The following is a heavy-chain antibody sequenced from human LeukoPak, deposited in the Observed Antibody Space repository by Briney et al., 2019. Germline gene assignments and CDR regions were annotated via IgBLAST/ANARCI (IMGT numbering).Heavy chain of an antibody. CDR1: GGTFSSYA. Sequence: GASVKVSCKASGGTFSSYAISWVRQAPGQGLEWMGGIIPIFGTANYAQKFQGRVTITADESTSTAYMELSSLRSEDTAVYYCAGLRGYSYGSHFDYWGQGTLVTVSS. V-gene: IGHV1-69*13. J-gene: IGHJ4*02. CDR2: IIPIFGTA. D-gene: IGHD5-18*01. CDR3: AGLRGYSYGSHFDY.